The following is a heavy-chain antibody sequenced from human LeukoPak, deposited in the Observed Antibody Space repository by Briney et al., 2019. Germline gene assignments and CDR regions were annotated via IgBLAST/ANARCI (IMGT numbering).Heavy chain of an antibody. V-gene: IGHV3-30-3*01. D-gene: IGHD2-2*01. CDR2: ISYDGNNK. CDR3: VRGIYQLLHLNCFDP. J-gene: IGHJ5*02. Sequence: GGSLRLSCAASGFTFSTYTMHWVRQAPGKGLDWVAVISYDGNNKYYADSVKGRFTISRDNSKNTLYLQMNTLRAEDTAVYYCVRGIYQLLHLNCFDPWGQGTLVTVSS. CDR1: GFTFSTYT.